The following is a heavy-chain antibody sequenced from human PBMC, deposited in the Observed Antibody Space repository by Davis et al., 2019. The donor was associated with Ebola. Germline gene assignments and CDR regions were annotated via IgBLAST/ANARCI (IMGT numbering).Heavy chain of an antibody. CDR1: GFTFSSYG. CDR2: ISYDGSNK. V-gene: IGHV3-30*18. Sequence: PGGSLRLSCAASGFTFSSYGMHWVRQAPGKGLEWVAVISYDGSNKYYADSVKGRFTISRDNSKNTLYLQMNSLRAEDTAVYYCAKERGDSSPFDIWGQGTMVTVSS. CDR3: AKERGDSSPFDI. J-gene: IGHJ3*02. D-gene: IGHD3-22*01.